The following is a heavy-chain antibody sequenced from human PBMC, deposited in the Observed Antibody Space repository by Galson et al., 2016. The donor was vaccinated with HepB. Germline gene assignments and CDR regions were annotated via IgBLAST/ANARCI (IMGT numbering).Heavy chain of an antibody. CDR2: INPGNGNT. CDR3: ARDRVCCSSPKCYGGYFGMDV. J-gene: IGHJ6*02. V-gene: IGHV1-3*01. CDR1: GYTFTGYV. Sequence: SVKVSCKASGYTFTGYVLHWVRQAPGQKLEWMGWINPGNGNTQYSQNFHGRVTITRDTSATTTYMELTSLKSEDTALYYCARDRVCCSSPKCYGGYFGMDVWGQGTTVTVSS. D-gene: IGHD2-2*01.